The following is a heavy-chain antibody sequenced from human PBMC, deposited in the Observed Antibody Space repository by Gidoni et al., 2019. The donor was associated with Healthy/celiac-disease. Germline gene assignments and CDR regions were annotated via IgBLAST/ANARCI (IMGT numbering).Heavy chain of an antibody. V-gene: IGHV1-2*04. CDR1: GYTFTGYY. CDR2: INPNSGGT. J-gene: IGHJ6*02. D-gene: IGHD3-3*01. Sequence: QVQLVQSGAEVRKPGASVTVSCTASGYTFTGYYMHWVRQAPGQGLEWMGLINPNSGGTNYAQKFQGWVTMTRDTSISTAYMELSRLRSDDTAVYYCARENTISYGMDVWGQGTTVTVSS. CDR3: ARENTISYGMDV.